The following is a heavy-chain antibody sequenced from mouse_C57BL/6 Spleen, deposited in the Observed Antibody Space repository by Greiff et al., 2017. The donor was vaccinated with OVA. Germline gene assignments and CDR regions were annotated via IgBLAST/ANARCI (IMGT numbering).Heavy chain of an antibody. D-gene: IGHD2-1*01. V-gene: IGHV5-6*01. CDR1: GFTFSSYG. J-gene: IGHJ4*01. Sequence: EVKLVESGGDLVKPGGSLKLSCAASGFTFSSYGMSWVRQTPDKRLEWVATISSGGSYTYYPDSVKGRFTISRDNAKNTLYLQMSSLKSEDTAMYYCARDYGNREAMDYWGQGTSVTVSS. CDR2: ISSGGSYT. CDR3: ARDYGNREAMDY.